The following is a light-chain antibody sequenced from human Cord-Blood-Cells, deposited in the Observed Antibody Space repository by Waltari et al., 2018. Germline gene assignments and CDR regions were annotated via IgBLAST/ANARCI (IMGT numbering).Light chain of an antibody. CDR3: QQRSNWPLLT. V-gene: IGKV3-11*01. J-gene: IGKJ4*01. CDR2: DAS. CDR1: QSVSSY. Sequence: EIVLTQSPATLSLSPGETATLSCMASQSVSSYLAWYQQKPGQAPRLLIYDASNRATGIPARFSGSGSGTDFTLTISSLEPEDFAVYYCQQRSNWPLLTFGGGTKVEIK.